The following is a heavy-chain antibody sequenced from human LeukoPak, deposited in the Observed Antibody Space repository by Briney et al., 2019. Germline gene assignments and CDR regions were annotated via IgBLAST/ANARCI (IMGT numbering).Heavy chain of an antibody. D-gene: IGHD3-10*01. CDR1: GGTFSSYA. J-gene: IGHJ4*02. CDR2: IIPIFGTA. V-gene: IGHV1-69*13. Sequence: SVKVSCKASGGTFSSYAISWVRQAPGQGLEWMGGIIPIFGTANYAQKFQGRVTITADESTSTAYMELSSLRSEDTAVYYCASQTFGELFDSYNYYFDYWGQGTLVTVSS. CDR3: ASQTFGELFDSYNYYFDY.